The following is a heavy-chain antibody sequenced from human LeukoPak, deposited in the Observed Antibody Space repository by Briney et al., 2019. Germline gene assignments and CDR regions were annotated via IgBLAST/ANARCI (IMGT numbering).Heavy chain of an antibody. CDR2: INHSRST. CDR1: GGTFCGDY. V-gene: IGHV4-34*01. D-gene: IGHD3-16*02. CDR3: ARGRYYDYVWGSYRYFSWFDP. Sequence: PSENVSLTCAVNGGTFCGDYWGWIGQPPGQELKWIREINHSRSTNYNPSLKSRVTISVDTSMPQFSLKLSSVTAADTAVYYCARGRYYDYVWGSYRYFSWFDPWGQGTLVTVSS. J-gene: IGHJ5*02.